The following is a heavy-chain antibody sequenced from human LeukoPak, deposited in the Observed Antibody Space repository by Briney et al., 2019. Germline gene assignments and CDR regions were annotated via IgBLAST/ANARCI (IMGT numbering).Heavy chain of an antibody. D-gene: IGHD5-24*01. CDR2: ISSSSSTI. CDR1: GFTFSTYA. V-gene: IGHV3-48*04. Sequence: GGSLRLSCAASGFTFSTYAINWVRQAPGKGLEWVSYISSSSSTIYYADSVKGRFTISRDNAKNSLYLQMNSLRAEDTAMYYCARAPTKGTTAIFDYWGQGTLVTVSS. CDR3: ARAPTKGTTAIFDY. J-gene: IGHJ4*02.